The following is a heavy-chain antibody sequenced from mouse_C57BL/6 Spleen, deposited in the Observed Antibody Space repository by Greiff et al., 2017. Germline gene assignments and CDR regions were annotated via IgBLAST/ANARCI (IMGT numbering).Heavy chain of an antibody. CDR3: ARGLRQTWFAY. J-gene: IGHJ3*01. CDR1: GYTFTSYW. CDR2: IDPSDSYT. Sequence: QVQLQQSGAELVRPGTSVKLSCKASGYTFTSYWMHWVKQRPGQGLEWIGVIDPSDSYTNYNQKFKGKATLTVDTSSSTAYMQLSSLTSEDSAVYYCARGLRQTWFAYWGQGTLVTVSA. V-gene: IGHV1-59*01. D-gene: IGHD1-2*01.